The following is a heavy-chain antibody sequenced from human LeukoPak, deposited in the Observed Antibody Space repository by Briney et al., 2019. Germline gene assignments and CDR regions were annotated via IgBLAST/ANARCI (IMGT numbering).Heavy chain of an antibody. V-gene: IGHV4-4*07. D-gene: IGHD6-6*01. Sequence: SETLSLTCTVSGGSISSYYWSWIRQPAGKGLEWIGRIYTSGSTNCNPSLKSRVTISVDKSKNQFSLKLSSVTAADTAVYYCARDGIRQQLVHTPWGQGTLVTVSS. J-gene: IGHJ5*02. CDR1: GGSISSYY. CDR3: ARDGIRQQLVHTP. CDR2: IYTSGST.